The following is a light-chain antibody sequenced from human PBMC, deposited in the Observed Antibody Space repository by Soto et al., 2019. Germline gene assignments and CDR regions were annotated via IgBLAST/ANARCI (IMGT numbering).Light chain of an antibody. J-gene: IGKJ1*01. CDR1: QSASSNF. Sequence: EIVLTQSPGTQSLSPGERTTLSCRASQSASSNFLAWYQQKPGQAPRLLIYGASSRATGIPDRFSGSGSGTDFILTISRLEPEDSAVYYCQQYGSSPVTFGQGTKVEIK. V-gene: IGKV3-20*01. CDR3: QQYGSSPVT. CDR2: GAS.